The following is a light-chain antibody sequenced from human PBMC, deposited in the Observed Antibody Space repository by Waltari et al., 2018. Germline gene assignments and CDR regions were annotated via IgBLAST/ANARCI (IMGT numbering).Light chain of an antibody. J-gene: IGLJ3*02. CDR2: HNS. CDR1: SSNIGSHT. V-gene: IGLV1-44*01. CDR3: AAWDDSLNGLNWV. Sequence: QSVLTQPPSASGTPGQRVTISCSGSSSNIGSHTVNWYQHLPGTAPKLLIYHNSHRPSGVPDRFSGSKSGTSASLAISGLQSEDEADYYCAAWDDSLNGLNWVFGGGTKVTVL.